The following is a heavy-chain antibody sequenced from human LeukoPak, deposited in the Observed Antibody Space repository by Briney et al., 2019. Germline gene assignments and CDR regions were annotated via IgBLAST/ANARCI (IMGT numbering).Heavy chain of an antibody. J-gene: IGHJ4*02. D-gene: IGHD1-14*01. CDR3: ARAKLNLDC. CDR1: GFTFSGYW. CDR2: INEEGSEK. Sequence: GGSLRLSCTASGFTFSGYWMSWVRQAPGKGLEWVANINEEGSEKYYVDSVKGRFTISRDNAKSSLYLQMNSLRAEDTAVYYCARAKLNLDCWGQGTLVTVSS. V-gene: IGHV3-7*01.